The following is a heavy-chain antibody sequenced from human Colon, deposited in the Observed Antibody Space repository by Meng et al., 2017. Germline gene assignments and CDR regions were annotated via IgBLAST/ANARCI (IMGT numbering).Heavy chain of an antibody. D-gene: IGHD3-22*01. Sequence: GESLKISCAASGFTFSSYAMHWVRQAPGKGLEWVAVISYGGNNKDYADSVKGRATISRDNSKNTLYLQMDNLRTEDTAVYYCARVYSRAYFYDSSDVYWGQGTLVTVSS. CDR3: ARVYSRAYFYDSSDVY. V-gene: IGHV3-30*04. J-gene: IGHJ4*02. CDR1: GFTFSSYA. CDR2: ISYGGNNK.